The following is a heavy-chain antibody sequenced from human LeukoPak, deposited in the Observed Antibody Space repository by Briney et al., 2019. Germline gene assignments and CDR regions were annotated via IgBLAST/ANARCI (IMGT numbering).Heavy chain of an antibody. CDR3: ASFITMIVVAPHYGMDV. V-gene: IGHV3-21*01. CDR1: GFGFNTFE. D-gene: IGHD3-22*01. CDR2: ISSSSSYI. J-gene: IGHJ6*02. Sequence: PGGSLRLSCAASGFGFNTFEMNWVRQAPGKGLEWVSSISSSSSYIYYADSVKGRFTISRDNAKNSLYLQMNSLRAEDTAVYYCASFITMIVVAPHYGMDVWGQGTTVTVSS.